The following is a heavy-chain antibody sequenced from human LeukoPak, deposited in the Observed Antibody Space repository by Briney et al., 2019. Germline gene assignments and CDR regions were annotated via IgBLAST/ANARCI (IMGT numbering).Heavy chain of an antibody. D-gene: IGHD2-2*01. CDR2: ISGSGGST. J-gene: IGHJ4*02. CDR1: GFTFSSYG. CDR3: ARGYCSSTSCYVFDY. Sequence: GGSLRLSCAASGFTFSSYGMSWVRQAPGKGLEWVSAISGSGGSTYYADSVKGRFTISGDNSKNTLYLQMNSLRAEDTAVYYCARGYCSSTSCYVFDYWGQGTLVTVSS. V-gene: IGHV3-23*01.